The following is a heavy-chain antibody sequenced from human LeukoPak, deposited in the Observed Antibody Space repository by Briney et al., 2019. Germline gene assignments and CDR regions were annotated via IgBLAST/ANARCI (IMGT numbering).Heavy chain of an antibody. J-gene: IGHJ5*02. V-gene: IGHV4-30-4*08. CDR3: ARCVAAPQVNWFDP. D-gene: IGHD2-15*01. CDR2: IYYSGST. Sequence: PSQTLSLTCTVSGGSISSGGYYWSWIRQHPGKGLEWIGYIYYSGSTYYNPSLKSRVTISVDTSKNQFSLKLSSVTAADTAVYYCARCVAAPQVNWFDPWGQGTLVTVSS. CDR1: GGSISSGGYY.